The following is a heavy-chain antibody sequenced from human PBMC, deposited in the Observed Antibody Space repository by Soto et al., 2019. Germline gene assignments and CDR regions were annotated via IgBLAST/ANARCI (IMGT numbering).Heavy chain of an antibody. Sequence: PGGSLRLSCAASGFSFSDSTMNWVRQAPGKGLEWVSSISLRGRFIYYADSVKGRFTISRDNANNSLYLQMNSLRPEDTAVYFCARDPKLDAFAIWGQGTMVTVSS. V-gene: IGHV3-21*01. CDR1: GFSFSDST. D-gene: IGHD1-1*01. J-gene: IGHJ3*02. CDR2: ISLRGRFI. CDR3: ARDPKLDAFAI.